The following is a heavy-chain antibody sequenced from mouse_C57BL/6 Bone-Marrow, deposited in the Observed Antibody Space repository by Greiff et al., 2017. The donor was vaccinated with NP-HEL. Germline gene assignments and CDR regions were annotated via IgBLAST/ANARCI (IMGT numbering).Heavy chain of an antibody. V-gene: IGHV7-1*01. J-gene: IGHJ4*01. CDR3: ARDALSMDY. CDR1: GFTFSDFY. Sequence: EVQLVESGGGLVQSGRSLRLSCATSGFTFSDFYMEWVRQAPGKGLEWIAASRNKANDYTTEYSASVKGRFIVSRDTSQSILYLQMNALRAEDTAIYYCARDALSMDYWGQGTSVTVSS. CDR2: SRNKANDYTT.